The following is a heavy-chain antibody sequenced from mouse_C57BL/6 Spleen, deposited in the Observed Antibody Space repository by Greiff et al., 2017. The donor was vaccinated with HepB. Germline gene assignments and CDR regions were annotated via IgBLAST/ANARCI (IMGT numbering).Heavy chain of an antibody. CDR1: GYTFTGYW. CDR2: ILPGSGST. D-gene: IGHD1-1*01. CDR3: ARDSITTVVAP. Sequence: VQLQQSGAELMKPGASVKLSCKATGYTFTGYWIEWVKQRPGHGREWIGEILPGSGSTNYNEQFNGKATFTADTSSNAAYMQLSSLTTEDSAIYYCARDSITTVVAPWGQGTTLTVSS. V-gene: IGHV1-9*01. J-gene: IGHJ2*01.